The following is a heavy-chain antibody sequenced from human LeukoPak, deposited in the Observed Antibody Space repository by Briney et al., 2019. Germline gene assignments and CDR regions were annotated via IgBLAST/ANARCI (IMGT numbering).Heavy chain of an antibody. V-gene: IGHV3-48*03. CDR1: GFTFSRYE. CDR3: ALPRGAYYDSSGSLFDY. CDR2: ISSSGSTI. J-gene: IGHJ4*02. D-gene: IGHD3-22*01. Sequence: GGSLRLSCAASGFTFSRYEMNWVRQAPGKGLEWVSYISSSGSTIYYADSVKGRFTISRDNAKNSLYLQMNSLRAEDTAVYYCALPRGAYYDSSGSLFDYWGQGTLVTVSS.